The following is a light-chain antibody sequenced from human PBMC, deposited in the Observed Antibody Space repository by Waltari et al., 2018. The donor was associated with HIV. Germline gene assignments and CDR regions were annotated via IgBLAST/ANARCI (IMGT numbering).Light chain of an antibody. CDR3: SSYTSSSTLGV. CDR2: DVS. Sequence: SAMTQPASVSGSPGQSINIPCTGTSSDVGGYNYVSRYQQHPGKAPKLMIYDVSNRPSGVSNRFSGSKSGNTASLTISGLQAEDEAYYYCSSYTSSSTLGVFGGGTKLTVL. J-gene: IGLJ2*01. V-gene: IGLV2-14*03. CDR1: SSDVGGYNY.